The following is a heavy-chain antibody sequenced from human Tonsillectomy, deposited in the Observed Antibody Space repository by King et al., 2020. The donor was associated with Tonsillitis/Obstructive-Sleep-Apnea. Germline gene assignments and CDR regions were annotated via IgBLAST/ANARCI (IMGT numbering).Heavy chain of an antibody. CDR2: ISYDGSNK. V-gene: IGHV3-30*04. CDR3: ASDRGGHSSSWYYGYYYYGMDV. Sequence: VQLVESGGGVVQPGRSLRLSCAASGFTFSSYAMHWVRQAPGKGLEWVAVISYDGSNKFYADSVKGRFTISREDSKNTLYLQMNSLRAEDTAVYYCASDRGGHSSSWYYGYYYYGMDVWGQGPTVTGSS. CDR1: GFTFSSYA. D-gene: IGHD6-13*01. J-gene: IGHJ6*02.